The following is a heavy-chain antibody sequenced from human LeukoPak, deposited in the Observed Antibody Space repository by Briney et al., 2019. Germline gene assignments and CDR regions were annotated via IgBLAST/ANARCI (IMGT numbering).Heavy chain of an antibody. J-gene: IGHJ3*02. CDR3: AREASVQGDAFDI. V-gene: IGHV1-8*01. D-gene: IGHD1-1*01. Sequence: ASVKVSCKASGYTFTSYDINWVRQATGQGLEWMGWMNPNSGNTGYAQKFQGRVTMTRNTSISTAYMELSSLRSEDTAVYYCAREASVQGDAFDIWGQGTMVTVSS. CDR1: GYTFTSYD. CDR2: MNPNSGNT.